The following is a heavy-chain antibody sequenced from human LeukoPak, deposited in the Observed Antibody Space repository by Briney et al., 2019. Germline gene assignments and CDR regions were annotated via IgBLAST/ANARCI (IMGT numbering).Heavy chain of an antibody. CDR3: AKVGDYGDYGFDY. CDR1: GFTFSSYG. D-gene: IGHD4-17*01. CDR2: ISYDGSNK. V-gene: IGHV3-30*18. J-gene: IGHJ4*02. Sequence: SGRSLRLSCAASGFTFSSYGMHWVRQAPGKGLEWVAVISYDGSNKYYADSVKGRFTISRDNSKNTLYLQMNSLRAEDTAVYYCAKVGDYGDYGFDYWGQGTLVTVSS.